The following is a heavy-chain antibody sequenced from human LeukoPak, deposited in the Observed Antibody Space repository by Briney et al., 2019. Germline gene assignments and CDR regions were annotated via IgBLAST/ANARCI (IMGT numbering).Heavy chain of an antibody. D-gene: IGHD3-9*01. CDR1: GFTFSSYS. CDR3: ASGVLRYFDWLLDY. V-gene: IGHV3-21*01. Sequence: GGSLRLSCAAPGFTFSSYSMNWVRQAPGKGLEWVSSISSSSSYIYYADSVKGRFTISRDNAKNSLYLQMNSLRAEDTAVYYCASGVLRYFDWLLDYWGQGTLVTVSS. CDR2: ISSSSSYI. J-gene: IGHJ4*02.